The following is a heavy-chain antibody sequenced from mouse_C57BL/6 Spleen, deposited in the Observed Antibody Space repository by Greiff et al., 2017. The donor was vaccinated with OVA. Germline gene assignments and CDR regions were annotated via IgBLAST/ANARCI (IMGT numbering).Heavy chain of an antibody. CDR1: GYSITSGYY. CDR2: ISYDGSN. D-gene: IGHD2-2*01. CDR3: ARDDTMVTYFDY. J-gene: IGHJ2*01. Sequence: EVKLMESGPGLVKPSQSLSLTCSVTGYSITSGYYWNWIRQFPGNKLEWMGYISYDGSNNYNPSLKNRISITRDTSKNQFFLKLNSVTTEDTATYYCARDDTMVTYFDYWGQGTTLTVSS. V-gene: IGHV3-6*01.